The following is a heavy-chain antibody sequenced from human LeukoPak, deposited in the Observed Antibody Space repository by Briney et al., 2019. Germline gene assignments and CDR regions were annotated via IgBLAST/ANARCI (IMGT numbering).Heavy chain of an antibody. CDR2: INHSGST. D-gene: IGHD5-18*01. V-gene: IGHV4-34*01. Sequence: PSETLSLTCAVYGGSFSGYYWSWIRQPPGKGLEWIGEINHSGSTNYNPSLKSRVTISVDTSKNQFSLKLSSVTAADTAVYYCARGVGIQLRLGENYYYYYYMDVWGKGTTVTVSS. CDR1: GGSFSGYY. CDR3: ARGVGIQLRLGENYYYYYYMDV. J-gene: IGHJ6*03.